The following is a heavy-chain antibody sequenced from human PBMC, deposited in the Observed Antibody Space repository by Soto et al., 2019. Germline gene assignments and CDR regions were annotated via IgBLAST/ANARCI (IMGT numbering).Heavy chain of an antibody. D-gene: IGHD3-9*01. J-gene: IGHJ1*01. V-gene: IGHV1-46*01. CDR2: INPSGGST. CDR1: GYTFTSYY. CDR3: ARGSDILTGFGSDEYFQH. Sequence: ASVKVSCKASGYTFTSYYMHWVRQAPGEGLEWMGIINPSGGSTSYAQKFQGRVTTTRDMSTSTVYMELSSLRSEDTAVYYCARGSDILTGFGSDEYFQHWGQGTLVTVSS.